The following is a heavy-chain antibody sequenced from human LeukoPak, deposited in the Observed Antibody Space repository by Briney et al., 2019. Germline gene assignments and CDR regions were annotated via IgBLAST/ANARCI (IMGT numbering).Heavy chain of an antibody. J-gene: IGHJ4*02. V-gene: IGHV1-69*05. D-gene: IGHD3-10*01. CDR3: ASERGATQYFDY. CDR2: IIPIYGTP. CDR1: GGTLSGYA. Sequence: SVKVSCKASGGTLSGYAISWVRQAPGQGLEWMGGIIPIYGTPHSAQKFQGRVTITTDESTSTAFMDLSSLRSEDTAVYYCASERGATQYFDYWGQGTLVTVSS.